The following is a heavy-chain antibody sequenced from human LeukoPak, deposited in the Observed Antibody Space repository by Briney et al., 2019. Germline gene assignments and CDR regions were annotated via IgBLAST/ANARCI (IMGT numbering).Heavy chain of an antibody. CDR1: GFTLRSYT. Sequence: GGSLRLSCVASGFTLRSYTMNWVRQAPGKGLEWVSSITSSSSYIFYADSVKGRFTISRDNTENSLYLQMNSLRAEDTAIYYCARDGNSASSSVYDYYGMDVWGQGTSITVSS. D-gene: IGHD1/OR15-1a*01. CDR2: ITSSSSYI. J-gene: IGHJ6*02. CDR3: ARDGNSASSSVYDYYGMDV. V-gene: IGHV3-21*01.